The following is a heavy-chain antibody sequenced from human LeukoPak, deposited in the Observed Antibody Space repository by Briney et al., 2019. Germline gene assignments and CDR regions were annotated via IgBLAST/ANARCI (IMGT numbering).Heavy chain of an antibody. D-gene: IGHD3-22*01. J-gene: IGHJ4*02. V-gene: IGHV4-34*01. CDR2: INHSGST. Sequence: SETLSLTCAVYGGSFSGYYWSWIRQPPGKGLEWIGEINHSGSTNYNPSLKSRVTISVDTSKNQFSLKLSSVTAADTAVYYCARDHDSSGYYVGYWGQGTLVTVSS. CDR3: ARDHDSSGYYVGY. CDR1: GGSFSGYY.